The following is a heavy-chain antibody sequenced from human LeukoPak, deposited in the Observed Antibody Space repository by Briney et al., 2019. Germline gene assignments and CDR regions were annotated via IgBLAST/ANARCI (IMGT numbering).Heavy chain of an antibody. CDR3: AGSSFGVVIDWFDP. Sequence: SQTLSLTCTVSGGSISSGGYYWSWLRQPPGKGLEWIGYIYHSGSNYYNPSLKSRVTISVDRSKNQFSLKLSSMAAADTAVYYCAGSSFGVVIDWFDPWGQGTLVTVSS. CDR2: IYHSGSN. V-gene: IGHV4-30-2*01. CDR1: GGSISSGGYY. J-gene: IGHJ5*02. D-gene: IGHD3-3*01.